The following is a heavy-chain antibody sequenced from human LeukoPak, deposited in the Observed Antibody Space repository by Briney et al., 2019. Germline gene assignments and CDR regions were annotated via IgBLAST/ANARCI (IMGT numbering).Heavy chain of an antibody. D-gene: IGHD3-10*01. Sequence: GGSLRLSCAASRFTFSSYGMHWVRQAPGKGLEWVAFIRYDGSNKYYAGSVKGRFTISRDNSKNTLYLQMSSLRAEDTAVYYCASAMVRGMTGDAFDIWGQGTMVTVSS. CDR2: IRYDGSNK. CDR3: ASAMVRGMTGDAFDI. J-gene: IGHJ3*02. V-gene: IGHV3-30*02. CDR1: RFTFSSYG.